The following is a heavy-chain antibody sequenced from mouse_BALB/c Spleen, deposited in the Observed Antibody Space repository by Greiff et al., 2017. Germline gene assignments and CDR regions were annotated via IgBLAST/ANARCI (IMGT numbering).Heavy chain of an antibody. D-gene: IGHD2-14*01. V-gene: IGHV5-6-5*01. Sequence: EVNVVESGGGLVKPGGSLKLSCAASGFTFSSYAMSWVRQTPEKRLEWVASISSGGSTYYPDSVKGRFTISRDNARNILYLQMSSLRSEDTAMYYCARVRYSYAMDYWGQGTSVTVSS. CDR1: GFTFSSYA. J-gene: IGHJ4*01. CDR3: ARVRYSYAMDY. CDR2: ISSGGST.